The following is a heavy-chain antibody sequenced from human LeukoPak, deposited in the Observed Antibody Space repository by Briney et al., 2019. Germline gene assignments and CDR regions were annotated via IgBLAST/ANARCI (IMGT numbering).Heavy chain of an antibody. CDR3: AKVPVVPAAIPYYFDY. CDR1: GFTFSSYA. V-gene: IGHV3-23*01. D-gene: IGHD2-2*02. Sequence: PGGSLRLSCAASGFTFSSYAMSWVRQAPGKGLEWVSAISGSGGSTYYADSVKGRFTISRDNSKNTLYLQTNSLRAEDTAVYYCAKVPVVPAAIPYYFDYWGQGTLVTVSS. J-gene: IGHJ4*02. CDR2: ISGSGGST.